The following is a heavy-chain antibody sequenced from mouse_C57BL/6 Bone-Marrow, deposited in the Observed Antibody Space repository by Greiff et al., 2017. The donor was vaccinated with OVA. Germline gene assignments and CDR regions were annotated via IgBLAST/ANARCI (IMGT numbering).Heavy chain of an antibody. CDR3: TYYYGSRYFDY. V-gene: IGHV14-4*01. CDR1: GFNIKDDY. J-gene: IGHJ2*01. Sequence: VQLQQSGAELVRPGASVKLSCTASGFNIKDDYMHWVKQRPEQGLEWIGWIDPENGDTEYASKFQGKATITADTSSNTAYLQLSSLTSEDTAVYYCTYYYGSRYFDYWGQGTTLTVSS. CDR2: IDPENGDT. D-gene: IGHD1-1*01.